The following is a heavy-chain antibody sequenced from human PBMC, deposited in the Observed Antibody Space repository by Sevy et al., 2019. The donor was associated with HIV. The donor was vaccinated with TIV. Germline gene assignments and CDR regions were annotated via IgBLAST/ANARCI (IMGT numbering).Heavy chain of an antibody. CDR1: GYTFVGYY. J-gene: IGHJ4*02. CDR3: ARGLFYGDYDY. Sequence: ASVKVSCKASGYTFVGYYIHWVRQAPGHGLEWMGWINPKSGGTNSAQKFQGRVTLTRDTSISTAYMELTRLRSDDTADYYCARGLFYGDYDYWGQGTLVTVSS. V-gene: IGHV1-2*02. CDR2: INPKSGGT. D-gene: IGHD4-17*01.